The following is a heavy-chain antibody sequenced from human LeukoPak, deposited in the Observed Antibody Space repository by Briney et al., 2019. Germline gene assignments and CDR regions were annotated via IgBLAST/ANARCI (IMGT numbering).Heavy chain of an antibody. V-gene: IGHV1-2*02. D-gene: IGHD1-26*01. CDR2: INPNSGGT. CDR1: GYTFTGYY. CDR3: ARDLGELLPARN. Sequence: ASVKVCCKASGYTFTGYYMHWVRQAPGQGLEWMGWINPNSGGTNYAQKFQGRVTMTRDTSISTAYMELSRLRSDDTAVYYCARDLGELLPARNWGQGTLVTVSS. J-gene: IGHJ4*02.